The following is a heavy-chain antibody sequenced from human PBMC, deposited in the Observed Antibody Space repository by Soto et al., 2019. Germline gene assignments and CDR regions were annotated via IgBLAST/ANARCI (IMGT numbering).Heavy chain of an antibody. J-gene: IGHJ6*03. Sequence: SETLSLTCTVSGGSISSYYWSWIRQPPGKGLEWIGYIYYSGSTNYNPSLKSRVTISVDTSKNQFSLKLSSVTAADTAVYYCARDLIAARPEGYYYYMDVWGKGTTVTVSS. CDR2: IYYSGST. CDR3: ARDLIAARPEGYYYYMDV. D-gene: IGHD6-6*01. V-gene: IGHV4-59*01. CDR1: GGSISSYY.